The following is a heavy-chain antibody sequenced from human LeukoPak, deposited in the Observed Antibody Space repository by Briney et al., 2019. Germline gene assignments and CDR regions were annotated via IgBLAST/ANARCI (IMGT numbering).Heavy chain of an antibody. V-gene: IGHV1-3*01. CDR3: ARDTAVAGTSYFDY. CDR2: INAGNGNT. Sequence: ASVKVSCKASGYTFTSYAMHWVRQAPGQRLEWMGWINAGNGNTKYSQKFQGRVTITRDTSASTAYMELGSLRSEDTAVYYCARDTAVAGTSYFDYWGQGTLVTVSS. CDR1: GYTFTSYA. J-gene: IGHJ4*02. D-gene: IGHD6-19*01.